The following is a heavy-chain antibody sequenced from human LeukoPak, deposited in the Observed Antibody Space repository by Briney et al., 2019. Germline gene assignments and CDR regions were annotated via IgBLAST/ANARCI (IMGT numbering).Heavy chain of an antibody. CDR2: ISYDGSNK. D-gene: IGHD5-12*01. J-gene: IGHJ4*02. CDR3: AKILGGYDTPFDY. V-gene: IGHV3-30*18. Sequence: GRSLRLSCAASGFTFSSYGMHWVRQAPGKGLEWVAVISYDGSNKYYADSVKGRFTISRDNSKNTLYLQMNSLRAEDTAVYYCAKILGGYDTPFDYWGQGTLVTVSS. CDR1: GFTFSSYG.